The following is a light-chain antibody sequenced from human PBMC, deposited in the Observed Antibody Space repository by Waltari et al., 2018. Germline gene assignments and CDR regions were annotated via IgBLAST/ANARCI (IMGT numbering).Light chain of an antibody. CDR2: NNN. V-gene: IGLV1-44*01. Sequence: QSVLTQPPSASGTPGPRVTSSCFGSRSNLGNNIVSWYLQVPGTAPKLLIHNNNKRPSGVPERFSGSKSGTSASLAISWLQSEDEAEYSCAAWDDSLEGWVFGGGTRLTVL. CDR3: AAWDDSLEGWV. CDR1: RSNLGNNI. J-gene: IGLJ3*02.